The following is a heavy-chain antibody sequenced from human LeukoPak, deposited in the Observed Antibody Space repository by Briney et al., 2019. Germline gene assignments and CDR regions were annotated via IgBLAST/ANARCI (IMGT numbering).Heavy chain of an antibody. V-gene: IGHV1-2*02. J-gene: IGHJ4*02. D-gene: IGHD3-10*01. CDR2: INPNSGGT. CDR1: GYTFTSYY. CDR3: ASGYSGSGSYLDY. Sequence: GASVKVSCKASGYTFTSYYMHWVRQAPGQGLEWMGWINPNSGGTNYAQKFQGRVTMISDTSVSTAYMELSRLRSDDTAVYYCASGYSGSGSYLDYWGQGTLVTVSS.